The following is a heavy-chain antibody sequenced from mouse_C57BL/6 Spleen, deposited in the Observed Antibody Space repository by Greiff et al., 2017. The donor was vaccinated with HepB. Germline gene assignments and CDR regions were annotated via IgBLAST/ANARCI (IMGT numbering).Heavy chain of an antibody. CDR1: GYTFTDYE. D-gene: IGHD4-1*01. V-gene: IGHV1-15*01. Sequence: QVQLQQSGAELVRPGASVTLSCKASGYTFTDYEMHWVKQTPVHGLEWIGAIDPETCGTAYNQKFKCKAILTADKSSSPAYMELRSLTSEDSAVYYCTRHWDPYFDYWGQGTTLTVSS. CDR2: IDPETCGT. CDR3: TRHWDPYFDY. J-gene: IGHJ2*01.